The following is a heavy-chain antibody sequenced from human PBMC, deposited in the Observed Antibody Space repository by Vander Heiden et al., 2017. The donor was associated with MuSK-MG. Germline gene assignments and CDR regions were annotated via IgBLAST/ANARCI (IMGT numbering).Heavy chain of an antibody. V-gene: IGHV4-39*01. CDR2: IYYSGNT. J-gene: IGHJ4*02. Sequence: QLQLQESGPGLVKPSETLSLTCTVPGGSISSSSYYWGWIRQPPGKGLEWIGSIYYSGNTYYNPSLRSRVTIDVDTSKNQFSLKLSSVTAADTAVYYCARRIAAVLWPAELDYWGQGTLVTVSS. D-gene: IGHD6-13*01. CDR3: ARRIAAVLWPAELDY. CDR1: GGSISSSSYY.